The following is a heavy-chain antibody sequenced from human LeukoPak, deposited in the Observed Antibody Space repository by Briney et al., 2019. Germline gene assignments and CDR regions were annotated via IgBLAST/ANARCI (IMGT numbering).Heavy chain of an antibody. CDR1: GGSISSSSYY. Sequence: SETLSLTCTVSGGSISSSSYYWGWIRQPPGKGLEWIGSIYYSGSTYYNPSLKGRVTISVDTSKNQFSLKLSSVTAADTAVYYCARQFYDFWIEGYFDYWGQGTLVTVSS. D-gene: IGHD3-3*01. CDR3: ARQFYDFWIEGYFDY. J-gene: IGHJ4*02. CDR2: IYYSGST. V-gene: IGHV4-39*07.